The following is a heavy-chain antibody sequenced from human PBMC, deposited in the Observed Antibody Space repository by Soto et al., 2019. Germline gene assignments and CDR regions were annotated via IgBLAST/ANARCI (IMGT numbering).Heavy chain of an antibody. D-gene: IGHD5-18*01. CDR3: ASPGSHTAIVNGYFDY. J-gene: IGHJ4*02. V-gene: IGHV3-53*01. CDR2: IYSGGST. Sequence: GGSLRLSCAASGFTVSSNYMSWVRQAPGKGLEWVSVIYSGGSTYYADSVKGRFTISRDNSKNTLYLQMNSLRAEDTAVYYCASPGSHTAIVNGYFDYWGQGTLVTVSS. CDR1: GFTVSSNY.